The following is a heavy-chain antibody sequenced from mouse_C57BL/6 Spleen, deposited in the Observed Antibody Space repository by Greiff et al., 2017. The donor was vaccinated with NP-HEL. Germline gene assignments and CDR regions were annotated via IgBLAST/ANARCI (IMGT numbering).Heavy chain of an antibody. V-gene: IGHV1-26*01. J-gene: IGHJ3*01. CDR2: INPNNGGT. CDR3: ASNLNYYGAY. D-gene: IGHD1-1*01. CDR1: GYTFTDYY. Sequence: VQLQQSGPELVKPGASVKISCKASGYTFTDYYMNWVKQSHGKSLEWIGDINPNNGGTSYNQKFKGKATLTVDKSSSTAYMELRSLTSEDSAVYYCASNLNYYGAYWGQGTLVTVSA.